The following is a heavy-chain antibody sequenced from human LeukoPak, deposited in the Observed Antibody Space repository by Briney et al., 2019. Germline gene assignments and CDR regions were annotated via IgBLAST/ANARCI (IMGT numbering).Heavy chain of an antibody. D-gene: IGHD2-21*01. V-gene: IGHV3-11*01. CDR3: TRDPRLSLY. J-gene: IGHJ4*02. CDR1: GFTFSDRY. CDR2: IGGSGSNI. Sequence: GGPLTLSCAASGFTFSDRYMIWLRQAPGKGLEWLSYIGGSGSNIQYADSVKGRFTISRDNRKNVLYLQMNSLRDEDTAVYYCTRDPRLSLYWGQGTLVTVSS.